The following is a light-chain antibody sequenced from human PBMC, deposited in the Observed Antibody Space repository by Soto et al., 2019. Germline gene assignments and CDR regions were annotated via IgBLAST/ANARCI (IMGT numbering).Light chain of an antibody. J-gene: IGLJ1*01. CDR3: SSYTSSSTYV. CDR1: SSDVGGYNY. Sequence: QSALTQPASVSGSPGQSITISCTGTSSDVGGYNYVSWYQQHPGKAPKLMIYEVSNRPSGVSNRFSGSKSGNTASLTISGLQADDEADYYCSSYTSSSTYVFGIGTKVTVL. CDR2: EVS. V-gene: IGLV2-14*01.